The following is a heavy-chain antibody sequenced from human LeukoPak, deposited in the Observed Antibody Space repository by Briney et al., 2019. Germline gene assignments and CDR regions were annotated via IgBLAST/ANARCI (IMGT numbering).Heavy chain of an antibody. CDR2: IYPGDSDT. Sequence: GESLKISCKGSGYSFTSYWIGWVRQMPGKGLEWMGIIYPGDSDTRYSPSFQGQVTISADKSISTAYLQWSSLKASDTAMYYCARRDHEVRGVILGFDPWGQGTLVTVSS. V-gene: IGHV5-51*01. J-gene: IGHJ5*02. CDR3: ARRDHEVRGVILGFDP. CDR1: GYSFTSYW. D-gene: IGHD3-10*01.